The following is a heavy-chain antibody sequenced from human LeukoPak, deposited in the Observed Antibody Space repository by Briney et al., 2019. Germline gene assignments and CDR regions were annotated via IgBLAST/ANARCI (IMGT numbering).Heavy chain of an antibody. J-gene: IGHJ6*02. Sequence: GASVTVSCKASGYTFTSYDINWVRQATGQGLEWMGWMNPNSGYTGYAQKFQGRVTMTRNTSISTAYMELSSLRSEDTAVYYCARPNYDLLTGYYPLLDVWGQGTTVTVSS. CDR2: MNPNSGYT. CDR1: GYTFTSYD. D-gene: IGHD3-9*01. V-gene: IGHV1-8*01. CDR3: ARPNYDLLTGYYPLLDV.